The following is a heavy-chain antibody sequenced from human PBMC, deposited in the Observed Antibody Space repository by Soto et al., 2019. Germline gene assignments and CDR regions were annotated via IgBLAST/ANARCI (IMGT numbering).Heavy chain of an antibody. CDR1: GYTFTSYA. J-gene: IGHJ6*02. V-gene: IGHV7-4-1*01. CDR2: INTNTGNP. CDR3: ARDLDSSGWYSFYKSYGMDV. Sequence: ASVKVSCKASGYTFTSYAMNWVRQAPGQGLEWMGWINTNTGNPTYAQGFTGRFVFSLDTSVSTAYLQICSLKAEDTAVYYCARDLDSSGWYSFYKSYGMDVWGQGTTDTLSS. D-gene: IGHD6-19*01.